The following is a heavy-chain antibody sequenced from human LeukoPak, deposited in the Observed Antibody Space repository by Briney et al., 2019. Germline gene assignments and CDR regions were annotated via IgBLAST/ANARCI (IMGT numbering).Heavy chain of an antibody. V-gene: IGHV4-38-2*02. CDR2: IYYGGST. J-gene: IGHJ4*02. CDR1: GDSISSSYY. Sequence: SETLSLTCTVSGDSISSSYYWGWVRQPPGKGLDWIGTIYYGGSTYYNPSLKSRVTISVGTSKNQFSLKVTSVTAADPAVYSCAVTRATDIVLVASFDYWGQGTLVAVSS. CDR3: AVTRATDIVLVASFDY. D-gene: IGHD2-8*02.